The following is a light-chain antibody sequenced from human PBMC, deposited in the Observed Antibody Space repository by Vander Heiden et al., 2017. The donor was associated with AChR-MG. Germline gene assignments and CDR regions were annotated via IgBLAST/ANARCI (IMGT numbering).Light chain of an antibody. Sequence: QPVLTQSSSASASLGSSVKLTCTLSSGHSSYIIAWHQQQPGKAPRYLMKLEGSGSYNKGSGVPDRFSGSSSGADRYLTISNRQSEDEADYYCETWDSNTRGVFGTGTKVTVL. CDR1: SGHSSYI. CDR3: ETWDSNTRGV. V-gene: IGLV4-60*03. CDR2: LEGSGSY. J-gene: IGLJ1*01.